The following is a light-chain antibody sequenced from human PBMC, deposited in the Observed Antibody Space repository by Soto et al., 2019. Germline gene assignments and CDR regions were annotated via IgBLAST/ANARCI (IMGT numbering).Light chain of an antibody. J-gene: IGLJ1*01. Sequence: QPVLTQPASVSGSPGQSITISCTGTSSDVGGYNYVSWYQQHPGKAPKLMIYDVSNRPSGVSNRFSGSKSGNTASLTISGLQAEDEADYYCSSYTSSSTYVFGTGTKVHRP. CDR2: DVS. CDR1: SSDVGGYNY. V-gene: IGLV2-14*01. CDR3: SSYTSSSTYV.